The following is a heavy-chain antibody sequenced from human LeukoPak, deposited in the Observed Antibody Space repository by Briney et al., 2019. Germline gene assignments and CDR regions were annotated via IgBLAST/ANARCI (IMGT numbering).Heavy chain of an antibody. J-gene: IGHJ5*02. CDR3: AISSTHSNACCLDL. Sequence: PGGSLRLSCAASGFTLSDHYMDWVRQTPGKGLEWLGRTGNRANSYTTRYAASVKGRFTISRDDSKDSVYLQMNSLNADDTAVYYCAISSTHSNACCLDLWGQGTLVTVSS. CDR1: GFTLSDHY. CDR2: TGNRANSYTT. V-gene: IGHV3-72*01. D-gene: IGHD6-19*01.